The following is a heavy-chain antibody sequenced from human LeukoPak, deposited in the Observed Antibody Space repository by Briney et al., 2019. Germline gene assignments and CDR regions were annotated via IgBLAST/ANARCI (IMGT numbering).Heavy chain of an antibody. Sequence: PGGSLRLSCVASGFSFSNYEMNWVRQAPGKGLEWVSAISGSGGSTYYADSVKGRFTISRDNSKNTLYLQMNSLRAEDTAVYYCAKGFVAVASAFDIWGQGTMVTVSS. V-gene: IGHV3-23*01. D-gene: IGHD6-19*01. CDR2: ISGSGGST. J-gene: IGHJ3*02. CDR3: AKGFVAVASAFDI. CDR1: GFSFSNYE.